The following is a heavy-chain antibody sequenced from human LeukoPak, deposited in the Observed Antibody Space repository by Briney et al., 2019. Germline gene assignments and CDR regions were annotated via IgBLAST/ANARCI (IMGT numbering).Heavy chain of an antibody. J-gene: IGHJ3*02. CDR3: VRDQDVGTFDI. V-gene: IGHV3-23*01. CDR2: ISGSGDKT. CDR1: RFSFHSYG. D-gene: IGHD2-15*01. Sequence: GGSLRLSCAASRFSFHSYGMSWVRQAPGKGLEWVSGISGSGDKTYYADSVKGRFTISRDNSKNSLYLQMNSLRAEDTAVYYCVRDQDVGTFDIWGQGTMVTVSS.